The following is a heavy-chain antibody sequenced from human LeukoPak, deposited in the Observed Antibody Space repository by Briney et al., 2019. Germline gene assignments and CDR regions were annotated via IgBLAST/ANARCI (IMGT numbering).Heavy chain of an antibody. D-gene: IGHD2-2*01. CDR1: GFTFRNYY. Sequence: PGRSLRLSCAASGFTFRNYYMHWVRQAPGQGLEWMGRINPNSGDTNYAQKFQGRVTMTRDTSISTASMELSRLRSDDTAVYYCARRIVVVPDYGMDVWGQGTTVTVSS. CDR3: ARRIVVVPDYGMDV. CDR2: INPNSGDT. J-gene: IGHJ6*02. V-gene: IGHV1-2*06.